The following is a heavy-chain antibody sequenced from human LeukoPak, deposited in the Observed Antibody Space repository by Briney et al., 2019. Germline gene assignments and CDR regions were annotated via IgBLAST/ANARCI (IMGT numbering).Heavy chain of an antibody. V-gene: IGHV3-43*02. CDR1: GFTFDDYA. Sequence: PGGSLRLSCAASGFTFDDYAMHWVRQAPGKGLEWVSLISGDGGRTYYADSVKGRFTISRDNSKNSLYLQMNSLRAEDTALYYCAKDTGGAFDIWGQGTMVTVPS. CDR3: AKDTGGAFDI. J-gene: IGHJ3*02. CDR2: ISGDGGRT. D-gene: IGHD4-23*01.